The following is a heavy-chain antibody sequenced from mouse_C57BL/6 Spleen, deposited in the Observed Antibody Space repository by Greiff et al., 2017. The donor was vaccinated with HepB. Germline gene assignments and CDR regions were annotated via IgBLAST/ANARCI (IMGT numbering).Heavy chain of an antibody. J-gene: IGHJ3*01. CDR1: GFTFSDYY. V-gene: IGHV5-16*01. CDR2: INYDGSST. D-gene: IGHD1-1*01. Sequence: EVKLMESEGGLVQPGSSMKLSCTASGFTFSDYYMAWVRQVPEKGLEWVANINYDGSSTYYLDSLKSRFIISRDNAKNILYLQMSSLKSEDTATYYCARGDYYGSSIAWFAYWGQGTLVTVSA. CDR3: ARGDYYGSSIAWFAY.